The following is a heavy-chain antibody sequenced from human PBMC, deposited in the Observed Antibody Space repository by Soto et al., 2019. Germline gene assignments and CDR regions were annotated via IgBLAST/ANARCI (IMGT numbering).Heavy chain of an antibody. CDR3: AKNPGYYYDSTGYHFDY. V-gene: IGHV3-23*01. D-gene: IGHD3-22*01. CDR2: ISGSGDST. Sequence: GGSLRLSCAASGFTFSSYAMNWVRQAPGKGLEWVSVISGSGDSTYYADSVKGRFTISRDNSKNTLYLQMNSLRAEDTAVYYCAKNPGYYYDSTGYHFDYWGQGTLVTVS. CDR1: GFTFSSYA. J-gene: IGHJ4*02.